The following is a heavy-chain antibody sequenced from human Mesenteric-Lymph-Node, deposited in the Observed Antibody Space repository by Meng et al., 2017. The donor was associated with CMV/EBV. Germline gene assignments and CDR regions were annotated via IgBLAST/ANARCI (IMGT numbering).Heavy chain of an antibody. D-gene: IGHD3-3*01. CDR1: GFTFSSYE. V-gene: IGHV3-48*03. Sequence: GESLKISCAASGFTFSSYEMNWVRQAPGKGLEWVSYISSSGSTIYYADSVKGRFTISRDNAKNSLYLQMNSLRAEDTAVYYCARAPDDFWSGYYSVYWGQGTLVTVSS. CDR3: ARAPDDFWSGYYSVY. J-gene: IGHJ4*02. CDR2: ISSSGSTI.